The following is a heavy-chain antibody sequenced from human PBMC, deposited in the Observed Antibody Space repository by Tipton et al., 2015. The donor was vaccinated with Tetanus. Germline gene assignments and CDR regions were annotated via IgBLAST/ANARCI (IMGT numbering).Heavy chain of an antibody. J-gene: IGHJ5*02. V-gene: IGHV4-59*01. D-gene: IGHD1-26*01. CDR2: IHYSGRT. CDR1: GGSINSYY. CDR3: ARDHRLSASYAGWFDP. Sequence: TLSLTCTVSGGSINSYYWSWVRQPPGKGLEWIAYIHYSGRTNYNPSLKGRVTISVDTSTTQFSLRLNSVTAADTAIYYCARDHRLSASYAGWFDPWGQGTLVTVSS.